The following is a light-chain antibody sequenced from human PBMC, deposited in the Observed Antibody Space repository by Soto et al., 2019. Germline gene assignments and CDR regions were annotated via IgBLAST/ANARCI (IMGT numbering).Light chain of an antibody. CDR1: QNINIY. CDR3: HQSSQTPT. CDR2: TAS. Sequence: DVQLTQSPSSLSASVGDTVTIACRASQNINIYLNWYQHKPGKAPNLLISTASNLQSGVPSRFTGSGSGTDFTLTISSLYPEDSANYFCHQSSQTPTFGQGTNVEIK. V-gene: IGKV1-39*01. J-gene: IGKJ1*01.